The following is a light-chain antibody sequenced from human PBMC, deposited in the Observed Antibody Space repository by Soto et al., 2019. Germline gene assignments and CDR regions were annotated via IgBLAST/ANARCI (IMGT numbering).Light chain of an antibody. Sequence: QSVLTQPPSVSGAPGQTVTISCTGSSSNIGAGYDVHWYQQLPGTAPKLLIYGKSNRPSGVPDRFSGSKSGTSASLAITGLQAEDEADYYCQSYDSSLSGFYVFGTGTKLTVL. CDR3: QSYDSSLSGFYV. V-gene: IGLV1-40*01. J-gene: IGLJ1*01. CDR1: SSNIGAGYD. CDR2: GKS.